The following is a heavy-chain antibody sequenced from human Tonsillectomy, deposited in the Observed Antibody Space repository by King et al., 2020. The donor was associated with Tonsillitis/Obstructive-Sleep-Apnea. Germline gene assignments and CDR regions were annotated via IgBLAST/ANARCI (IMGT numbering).Heavy chain of an antibody. D-gene: IGHD3-10*01. CDR3: SRDQDYYGSGSPAFGY. CDR2: IRSKAYRGTI. V-gene: IGHV3-49*05. Sequence: QLVQSGGGLVKPGRSLRLSCTASGFTFGDYAMTWFRQAPGTGLEWVGFIRSKAYRGTIEYAASVKGRFSISRDDSKSIAYLQMNSMKTEDTGVYYCSRDQDYYGSGSPAFGYWGQGTLVTVSS. J-gene: IGHJ4*02. CDR1: GFTFGDYA.